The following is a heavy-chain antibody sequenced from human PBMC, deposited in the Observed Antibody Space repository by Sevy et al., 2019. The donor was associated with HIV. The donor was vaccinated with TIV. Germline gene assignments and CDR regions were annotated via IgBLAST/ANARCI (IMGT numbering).Heavy chain of an antibody. Sequence: GGSLRLSCTASVFTFGDYAMSWFRQAPGKGLEWVGFIRSKAYGGTTEYAASVKGRFTISRDDSKSIAYLQMNSLKTEDTAVYYCTSTRRRITMVRGVIELDYWGQGTLVTVSS. CDR1: VFTFGDYA. J-gene: IGHJ4*02. D-gene: IGHD3-10*01. V-gene: IGHV3-49*03. CDR2: IRSKAYGGTT. CDR3: TSTRRRITMVRGVIELDY.